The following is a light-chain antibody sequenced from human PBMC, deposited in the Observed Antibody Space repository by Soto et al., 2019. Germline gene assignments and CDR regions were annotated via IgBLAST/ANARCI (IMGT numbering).Light chain of an antibody. CDR3: PQSDSSPWT. Sequence: IQMTQGPCSLSESGGDXVTITCRASLTISSYLNWCQQKPGKPPKVLIYAAPSLQSGVPSRFSGSGSGTDFILTISSLQPEDVARYYCPQSDSSPWTFGRGTKVDIK. J-gene: IGKJ1*01. CDR2: AAP. V-gene: IGKV1-39*01. CDR1: LTISSY.